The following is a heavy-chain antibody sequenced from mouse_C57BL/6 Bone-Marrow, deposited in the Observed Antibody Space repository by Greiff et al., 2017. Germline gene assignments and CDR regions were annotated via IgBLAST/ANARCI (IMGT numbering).Heavy chain of an antibody. V-gene: IGHV1-72*01. CDR1: GYTFTSYW. D-gene: IGHD1-1*01. Sequence: QVQLQQPGAELVKPGASVKLSCKASGYTFTSYWMHWVKQRPGRGLEWIGRIDPNSGGTKYNEKFKSKATLNVDKPSSPAYMQPSSLTSEESAVYYCERGDYYCSRNTTWFAYWGQGTLVTVSA. J-gene: IGHJ3*01. CDR3: ERGDYYCSRNTTWFAY. CDR2: IDPNSGGT.